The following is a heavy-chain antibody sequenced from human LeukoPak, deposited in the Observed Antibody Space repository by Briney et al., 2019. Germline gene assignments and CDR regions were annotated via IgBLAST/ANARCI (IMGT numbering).Heavy chain of an antibody. CDR3: AREGEDIVVVVAARNPNYFDY. Sequence: GASVKVSCKASGYTFTGYYMHWVRQAPGQGLEWMGWINPNSGGTNYAQKFQGRVTMTRDTSISTAYMELSRLRSDDTAVYYCAREGEDIVVVVAARNPNYFDYWGQGTLVTVSS. CDR2: INPNSGGT. V-gene: IGHV1-2*02. D-gene: IGHD2-15*01. CDR1: GYTFTGYY. J-gene: IGHJ4*02.